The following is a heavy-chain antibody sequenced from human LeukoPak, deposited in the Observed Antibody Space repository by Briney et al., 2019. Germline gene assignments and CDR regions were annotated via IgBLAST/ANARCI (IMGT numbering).Heavy chain of an antibody. CDR1: GYTFSSYY. J-gene: IGHJ4*02. CDR2: IIPIFGTA. Sequence: ASVKVSCKASGYTFSSYYLHWVRQAPGQGLEWMGGIIPIFGTANYAQKFQGRVTITADESTSTAYMELSSLRSDDTAVYYCARNGYSSSWSIGYWGQGTLVTVSS. CDR3: ARNGYSSSWSIGY. D-gene: IGHD6-13*01. V-gene: IGHV1-69*13.